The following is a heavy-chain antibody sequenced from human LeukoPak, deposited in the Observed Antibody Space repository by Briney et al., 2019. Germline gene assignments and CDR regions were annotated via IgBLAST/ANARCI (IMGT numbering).Heavy chain of an antibody. Sequence: PSETLSLTCTVSGGSISSGDYYWTWIRQPPGKGLEWIGYIYYSGSAYYSPSLKSRLTISVDTSKNQFSLNLNYVTAADTAVYYCARGVGSSWYGDWGQGTLVTVSS. CDR2: IYYSGSA. V-gene: IGHV4-30-4*01. D-gene: IGHD6-13*01. CDR1: GGSISSGDYY. CDR3: ARGVGSSWYGD. J-gene: IGHJ4*02.